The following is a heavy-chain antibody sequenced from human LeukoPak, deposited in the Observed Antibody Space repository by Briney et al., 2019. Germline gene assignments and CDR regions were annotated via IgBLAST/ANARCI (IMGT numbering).Heavy chain of an antibody. D-gene: IGHD6-19*01. CDR1: GGSMSNYY. Sequence: SETLSLTCSVSGGSMSNYYWGWIRQPAEKGLEWIGRLRTTGSTNYNPSLKSRVTMSLDTSKKQFSLKLTSVTAADTAVYYCGRFRAVTRSTLLDFWGQGTLVSVSS. CDR2: LRTTGST. CDR3: GRFRAVTRSTLLDF. J-gene: IGHJ4*02. V-gene: IGHV4-4*07.